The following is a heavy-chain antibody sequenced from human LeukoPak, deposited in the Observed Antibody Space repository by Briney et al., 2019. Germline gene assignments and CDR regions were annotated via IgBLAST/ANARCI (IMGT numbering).Heavy chain of an antibody. Sequence: APVKVSCKASGYTFTGYYMHWVRQAPGQGLEWMGRINPNSGGTNYAQKFQGRVTMTRDTSISTAYMELSRLRSDDTAVYYCARVRWGPNRYYYYMDVWGKGTTVTVSS. CDR3: ARVRWGPNRYYYYMDV. D-gene: IGHD3-16*01. J-gene: IGHJ6*03. CDR2: INPNSGGT. V-gene: IGHV1-2*06. CDR1: GYTFTGYY.